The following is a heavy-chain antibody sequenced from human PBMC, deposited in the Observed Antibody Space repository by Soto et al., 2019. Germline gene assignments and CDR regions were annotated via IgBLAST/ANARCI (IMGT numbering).Heavy chain of an antibody. Sequence: EVQLLESGGGLVQPGGSLRLSCAASGFTFSSYAMSWVRQAPGKGLEWVSAISGSGGSTYYADSVKGRFTISRDNSKNTLYLQMNSLIADDTAVYYCAKDSHPLITKYSSSFLYGKLCDYWGQGTLVTVSS. D-gene: IGHD6-6*01. J-gene: IGHJ4*02. CDR2: ISGSGGST. V-gene: IGHV3-23*01. CDR3: AKDSHPLITKYSSSFLYGKLCDY. CDR1: GFTFSSYA.